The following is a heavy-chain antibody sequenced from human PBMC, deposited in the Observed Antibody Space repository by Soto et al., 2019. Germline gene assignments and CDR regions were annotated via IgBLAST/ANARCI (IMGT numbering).Heavy chain of an antibody. CDR3: ARLAGYCSGTSCYGYYGMDV. V-gene: IGHV4-39*01. D-gene: IGHD2-2*01. CDR1: GGSISSGPYS. CDR2: FHYSGRT. J-gene: IGHJ6*02. Sequence: SETLSLTCSVSGGSISSGPYSWGWIRQPPGKGLEWIGTFHYSGRTYYSPSLESRVTISVDTSKNQFSLKVSAVTAADTAVCYCARLAGYCSGTSCYGYYGMDVWGQGTTVTVSS.